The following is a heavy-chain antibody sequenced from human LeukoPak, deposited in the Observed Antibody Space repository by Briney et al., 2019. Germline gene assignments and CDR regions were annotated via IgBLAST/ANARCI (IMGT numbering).Heavy chain of an antibody. J-gene: IGHJ6*02. V-gene: IGHV3-66*01. CDR3: AREDYGRSRYYYGMDV. Sequence: GGSLRLSCAASGFTVSSNYMSSVRQAPGEGLEWVSVIYSGGSTYYADSVKGRFTISRDNSTNTLYLQMNSLRAEDTAVYYCAREDYGRSRYYYGMDVWGQGTTVTVSS. D-gene: IGHD4-17*01. CDR2: IYSGGST. CDR1: GFTVSSNY.